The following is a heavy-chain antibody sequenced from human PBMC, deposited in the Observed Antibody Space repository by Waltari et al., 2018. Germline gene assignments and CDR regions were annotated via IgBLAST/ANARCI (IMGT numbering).Heavy chain of an antibody. D-gene: IGHD1-26*01. CDR1: GSSSSRYE. CDR3: ATEWELGAHNALDI. V-gene: IGHV3-48*03. J-gene: IGHJ3*02. Sequence: EVQLVESGGGLVQPGGSLRLSSVGSGSSSSRYEMNWVRQAPGKGLEWISKITSSSSDLTYANSVKGRFTISRDDAKNSLYLQMNSLSAEDTAVYYCATEWELGAHNALDIWGQGTMVTVSS. CDR2: ITSSSSDL.